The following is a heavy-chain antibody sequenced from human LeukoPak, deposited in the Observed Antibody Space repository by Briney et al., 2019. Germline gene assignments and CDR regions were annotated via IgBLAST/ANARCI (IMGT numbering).Heavy chain of an antibody. CDR3: ASTTVTSGAEYFQH. V-gene: IGHV4-38-2*01. Sequence: SETLSLTCSVSPYSISTGHYWGWIRQPPGKGLEWIGSIYHSGHTYYNPSLKSRVTISVDTSKNQFSLKLSSVTAADTAVYYCASTTVTSGAEYFQHWGQGTLVTVSS. J-gene: IGHJ1*01. CDR2: IYHSGHT. D-gene: IGHD4-17*01. CDR1: PYSISTGHY.